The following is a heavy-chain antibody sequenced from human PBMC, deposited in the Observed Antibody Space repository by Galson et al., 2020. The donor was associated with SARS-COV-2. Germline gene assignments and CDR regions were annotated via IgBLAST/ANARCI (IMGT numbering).Heavy chain of an antibody. CDR1: GFTFSSYG. J-gene: IGHJ6*02. D-gene: IGHD2-15*01. CDR2: ISYDGSNK. Sequence: GGSLRLSCAASGFTFSSYGMHWVRQAPGKGLEWVAVISYDGSNKYYADSVKGRFTISRDNSKNTLYLQMNSLRAEDTAVYYCAKVERYCSGGSCYYYYYYYGMDVWGQGTTVTVSS. V-gene: IGHV3-30*18. CDR3: AKVERYCSGGSCYYYYYYYGMDV.